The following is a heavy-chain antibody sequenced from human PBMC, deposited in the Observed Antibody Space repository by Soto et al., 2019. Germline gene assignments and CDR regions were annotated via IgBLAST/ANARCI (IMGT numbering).Heavy chain of an antibody. J-gene: IGHJ6*02. V-gene: IGHV1-46*01. Sequence: GASVKVSCKASGYTFTSYYMHWVRQAPGQGLEWMGIINPSGGSTSYAQKFQGRVTMTRDTSTSTVYMELSSLRSEDTAVYYCARGAENYSPGNYDFWSGSRQEEYYYYYGMDVWGQGTTVTVSS. D-gene: IGHD3-3*01. CDR2: INPSGGST. CDR1: GYTFTSYY. CDR3: ARGAENYSPGNYDFWSGSRQEEYYYYYGMDV.